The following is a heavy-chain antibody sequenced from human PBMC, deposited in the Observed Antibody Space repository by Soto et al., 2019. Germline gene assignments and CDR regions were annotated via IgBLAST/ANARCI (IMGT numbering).Heavy chain of an antibody. J-gene: IGHJ6*02. CDR2: IYPGDSDT. D-gene: IGHD2-2*03. CDR3: ARWIRLTLYGMDV. CDR1: GYSFTNYW. Sequence: PGESLKISCKGSGYSFTNYWIGLVRQMPGKGLEWMGIIYPGDSDTRYSPSFQGQVTISADKSISTAYLQWSSLKASDTAMYYCARWIRLTLYGMDVWGQGTTVTVSS. V-gene: IGHV5-51*01.